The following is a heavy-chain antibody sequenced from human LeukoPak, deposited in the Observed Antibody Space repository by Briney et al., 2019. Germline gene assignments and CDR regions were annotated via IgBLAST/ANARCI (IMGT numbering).Heavy chain of an antibody. CDR2: IKYSGNI. CDR3: AGLLGDSGLYWYFDL. CDR1: GGSISSSSCY. V-gene: IGHV4-39*01. Sequence: PSETLSLTCTVSGGSISSSSCYWGWIRQPPGKGLEWIGNIKYSGNIYTNPSLKSRVTISVDTSKNQFSLKLSSVTAADTAVYYCAGLLGDSGLYWYFDLWGRGTLVTVSS. D-gene: IGHD3-16*01. J-gene: IGHJ2*01.